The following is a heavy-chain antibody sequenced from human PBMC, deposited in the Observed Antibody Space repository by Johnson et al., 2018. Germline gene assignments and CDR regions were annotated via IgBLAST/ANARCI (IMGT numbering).Heavy chain of an antibody. V-gene: IGHV1-8*01. D-gene: IGHD3-22*01. CDR3: ARDPGLLGDSSGYYPEYFQH. CDR2: MNPKSGNT. CDR1: GYTFTSYD. J-gene: IGHJ1*01. Sequence: QVQLVQSGAEVKKPGASVKVSCKASGYTFTSYDINWVRQATGQGLEWMGWMNPKSGNTGYAQKFQGRVAMTRNTPISTAYMELSSLRSEDTAVYYCARDPGLLGDSSGYYPEYFQHWGQGTLVTVSS.